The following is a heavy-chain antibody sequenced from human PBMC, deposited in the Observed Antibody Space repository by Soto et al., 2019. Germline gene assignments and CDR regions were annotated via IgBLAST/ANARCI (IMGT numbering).Heavy chain of an antibody. V-gene: IGHV4-38-2*02. CDR3: ARDVTMVRGVISYYYYGMDV. CDR1: GYTISSGYY. J-gene: IGHJ6*02. D-gene: IGHD3-10*01. Sequence: PSETLSLTCAVSGYTISSGYYWGWIRQHPGKGLEWIGSIYHSGSTYYNPSLKSRVTISVDTSKNQFSLKLSSVTAADTAVYYCARDVTMVRGVISYYYYGMDVWGQGTTVTVSS. CDR2: IYHSGST.